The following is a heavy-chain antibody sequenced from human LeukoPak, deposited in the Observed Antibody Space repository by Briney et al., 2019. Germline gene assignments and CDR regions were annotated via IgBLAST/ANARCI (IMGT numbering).Heavy chain of an antibody. D-gene: IGHD6-13*01. V-gene: IGHV3-23*01. J-gene: IGHJ4*02. CDR3: ARSSSNWYLSAFDY. CDR2: ISGSGDRT. CDR1: GFTFRSYP. Sequence: GGSLRLSCAASGFTFRSYPMTWVRQAPGRGLEWVSTISGSGDRTYYADSVKGRLTVSRDNFKNTLYLQMNSLRAEDTAVYYCARSSSNWYLSAFDYWGQGTLVTVSS.